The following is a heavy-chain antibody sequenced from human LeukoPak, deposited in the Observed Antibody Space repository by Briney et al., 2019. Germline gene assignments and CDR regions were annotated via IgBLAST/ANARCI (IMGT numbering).Heavy chain of an antibody. CDR2: INSDGTTT. D-gene: IGHD6-19*01. CDR3: ARDQGLLVVAGRFGY. V-gene: IGHV3-74*01. J-gene: IGHJ4*02. CDR1: GFTLSNYW. Sequence: GGSLRLSCAASGFTLSNYWMHWVRQAPGKGLVWVSRINSDGTTTSSADSVKGRFTISRDNAKNSLYLQMNSLRAEDTAVYYCARDQGLLVVAGRFGYWGQGTLVTVSS.